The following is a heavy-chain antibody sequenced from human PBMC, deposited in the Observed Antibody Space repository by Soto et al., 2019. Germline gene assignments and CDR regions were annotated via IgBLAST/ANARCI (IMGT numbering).Heavy chain of an antibody. CDR3: ASLYGTTFDC. CDR2: IYYSGST. Sequence: SDTLSLTCTVSGGSISSYYWSWSLQHPGKGLEWIGYIYYSGSTYYNPSLTSRVTISVDTSKNQFSLKLSSVTAADTAVYYCASLYGTTFDCWGQETLVTVSS. D-gene: IGHD1-7*01. J-gene: IGHJ4*02. CDR1: GGSISSYY. V-gene: IGHV4-59*01.